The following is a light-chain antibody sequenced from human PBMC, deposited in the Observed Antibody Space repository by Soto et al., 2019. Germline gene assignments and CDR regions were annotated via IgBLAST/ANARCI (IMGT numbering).Light chain of an antibody. Sequence: EIVLTQSPATLSVSLGVRDTLSRRASQSVSSNLAWYQQKPGQAPRLLIYGTSRRATGVPDRFSASGSGTDFTLNISRLEPEDFAVYYCQQYGLLPPCTFGQGTKVDNK. V-gene: IGKV3-20*01. CDR2: GTS. CDR3: QQYGLLPPCT. CDR1: QSVSSN. J-gene: IGKJ1*01.